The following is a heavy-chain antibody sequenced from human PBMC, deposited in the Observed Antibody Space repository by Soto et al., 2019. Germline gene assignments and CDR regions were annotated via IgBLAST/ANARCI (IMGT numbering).Heavy chain of an antibody. Sequence: ASVKVSCKASGYTFTSYYMHWVRQAPGQGLEWMGIINPSGGSTSYAQKFQGRVTMTRDTSTSTVYMELSSLRSEDTAVYYCATGYCSSTSCPGRAFDIWGQGTMVTVSS. V-gene: IGHV1-46*03. CDR2: INPSGGST. D-gene: IGHD2-2*01. CDR3: ATGYCSSTSCPGRAFDI. CDR1: GYTFTSYY. J-gene: IGHJ3*02.